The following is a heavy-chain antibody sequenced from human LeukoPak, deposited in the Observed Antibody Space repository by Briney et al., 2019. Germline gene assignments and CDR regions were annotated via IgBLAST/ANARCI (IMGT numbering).Heavy chain of an antibody. J-gene: IGHJ6*02. CDR3: ARAGYRGNYYGLDV. CDR2: IWYDGDNE. V-gene: IGHV3-33*01. Sequence: PGRSLRLSCAASGFTFSSYGMHWDRQAPGKGLEWVALIWYDGDNEHFADSVKGRFTFSRDNSKNTLYLQMNSLRAEDTALYYCARAGYRGNYYGLDVWGQGTTVTVSS. CDR1: GFTFSSYG. D-gene: IGHD2-2*01.